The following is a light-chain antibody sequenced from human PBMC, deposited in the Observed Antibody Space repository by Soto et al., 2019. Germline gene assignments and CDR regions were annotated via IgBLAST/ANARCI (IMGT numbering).Light chain of an antibody. Sequence: QSALTQPPSASGSPGQSVTISCTVTSSDLRDSHFISWYQLYPGKAPKLMIYEVTKRPSGVPDRFSGSKSVNMAYLTVSGLQAEDEAEYYCSSYAGYSIVLFGGGTKLTVL. V-gene: IGLV2-8*01. CDR1: SSDLRDSHF. J-gene: IGLJ3*02. CDR3: SSYAGYSIVL. CDR2: EVT.